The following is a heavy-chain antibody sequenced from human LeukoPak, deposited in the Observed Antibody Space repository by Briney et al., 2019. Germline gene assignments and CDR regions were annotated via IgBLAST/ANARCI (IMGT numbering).Heavy chain of an antibody. CDR3: AYYGSGSPFDY. D-gene: IGHD3-10*01. Sequence: GGSLRLSCAASGFTFSNYWMHWVRQAPGKGLVWVSRINSDGSSTSYADSVKGRFTISRDNAKNTLYLQMNSLRAEDTAVYYCAYYGSGSPFDYWGQGTLVTVSS. CDR2: INSDGSST. J-gene: IGHJ4*02. V-gene: IGHV3-74*01. CDR1: GFTFSNYW.